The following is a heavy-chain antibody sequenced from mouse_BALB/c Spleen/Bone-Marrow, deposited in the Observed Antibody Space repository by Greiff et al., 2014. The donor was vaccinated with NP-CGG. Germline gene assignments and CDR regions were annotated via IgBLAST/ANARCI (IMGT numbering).Heavy chain of an antibody. CDR3: ASCDYGYYFDY. D-gene: IGHD2-4*01. J-gene: IGHJ2*01. CDR2: IDPANGNT. Sequence: EVQLQQSGAELVKPGASVKLSCTASGFNIKDTYMHWVKQRPEQGLEWIGRIDPANGNTKYDPKFQGKATITADTSSNTAYLQLSSLTSEDTAVYYCASCDYGYYFDYWGQGTTLTVSS. CDR1: GFNIKDTY. V-gene: IGHV14-3*02.